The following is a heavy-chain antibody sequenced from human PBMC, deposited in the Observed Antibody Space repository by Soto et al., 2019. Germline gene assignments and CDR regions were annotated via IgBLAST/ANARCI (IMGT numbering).Heavy chain of an antibody. V-gene: IGHV4-31*03. CDR3: AKDGYGGRFGMDV. CDR1: GGSISSGGYY. Sequence: TSETLSLTCTVSGGSISSGGYYWSWIRQHPGKGLEWIGYIYYSGSTYYNPSLKSRVTISVDTSKNQFSLKLSSVTAADTAVYYCAKDGYGGRFGMDVWGQGTTVTVSS. CDR2: IYYSGST. D-gene: IGHD3-22*01. J-gene: IGHJ6*02.